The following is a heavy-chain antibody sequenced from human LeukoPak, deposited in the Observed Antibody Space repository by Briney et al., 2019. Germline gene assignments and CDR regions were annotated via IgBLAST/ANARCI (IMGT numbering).Heavy chain of an antibody. Sequence: GGSLRLSCAGSGFIFNNYAMHWVRQPPGKGLEWVSGISWNSGTIDYADSVRGRFTISRDNAKNSLYLQMDSLRAEDTAVYYCATLAVAGSVGYFDYWGQGTLVTVSS. J-gene: IGHJ4*02. CDR1: GFIFNNYA. V-gene: IGHV3-9*01. CDR3: ATLAVAGSVGYFDY. CDR2: ISWNSGTI. D-gene: IGHD6-19*01.